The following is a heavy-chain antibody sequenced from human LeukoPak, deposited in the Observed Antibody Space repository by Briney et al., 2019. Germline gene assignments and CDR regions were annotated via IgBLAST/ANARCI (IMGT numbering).Heavy chain of an antibody. D-gene: IGHD3-10*01. Sequence: ASVKVSCKASGYTFTSYGISWVRQAPGQGLEWMGWISAYNGNTNYAQKLQGRVTMTTDTSTSTAYMELRSLRSDDTAVYYCARDPPNYGSGNYLRLGNAFDIWGQGTMVTVSS. V-gene: IGHV1-18*01. J-gene: IGHJ3*02. CDR1: GYTFTSYG. CDR2: ISAYNGNT. CDR3: ARDPPNYGSGNYLRLGNAFDI.